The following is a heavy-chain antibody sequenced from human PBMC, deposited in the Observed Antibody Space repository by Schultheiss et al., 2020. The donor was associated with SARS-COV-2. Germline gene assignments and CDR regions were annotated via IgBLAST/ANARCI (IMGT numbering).Heavy chain of an antibody. J-gene: IGHJ4*02. Sequence: GGSLRLSCAASGFTFSDYYMSWIRQAPGKGLEWVGFIRSKAYGGTTEYAASVKGRFTISRDDSKNIAYLQMNSLKTEDTAVYYCTRDVLDYYDSSDYYYGYWGQGTLVTVSS. CDR1: GFTFSDYY. V-gene: IGHV3-49*03. D-gene: IGHD3-22*01. CDR3: TRDVLDYYDSSDYYYGY. CDR2: IRSKAYGGTT.